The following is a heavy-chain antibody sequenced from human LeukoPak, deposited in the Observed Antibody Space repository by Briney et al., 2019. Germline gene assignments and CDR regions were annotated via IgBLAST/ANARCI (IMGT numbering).Heavy chain of an antibody. J-gene: IGHJ4*02. CDR2: IYYSGST. CDR3: ARASVVPAAYDY. D-gene: IGHD2-2*01. V-gene: IGHV4-31*03. CDR1: GGPISSGGYY. Sequence: PSETLSLTCTVSGGPISSGGYYWSWIRQHPGKGLEWIGYIYYSGSTYYNPSLKSRVTISVDTSKNQFSLKLSSVTAADTAVYYCARASVVPAAYDYWGQGTLVTVSS.